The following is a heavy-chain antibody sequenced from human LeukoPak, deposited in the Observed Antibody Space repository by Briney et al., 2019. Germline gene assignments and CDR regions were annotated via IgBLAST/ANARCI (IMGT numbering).Heavy chain of an antibody. CDR3: ARDREDGSGSYYNDYYYYGMDV. Sequence: ASVKVSCKASGFTFTSYGFSWVRQAPGQGLEWMGWISAFNGNTNYAQKLQGRVTMTTDTSTSTAYMELRSLRSDDTAVYYCARDREDGSGSYYNDYYYYGMDVWGQGTTVTVSS. V-gene: IGHV1-18*01. CDR2: ISAFNGNT. J-gene: IGHJ6*02. D-gene: IGHD3-10*01. CDR1: GFTFTSYG.